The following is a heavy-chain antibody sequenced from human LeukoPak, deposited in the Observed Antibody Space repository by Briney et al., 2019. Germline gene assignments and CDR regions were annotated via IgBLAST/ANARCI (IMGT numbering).Heavy chain of an antibody. D-gene: IGHD1-1*01. CDR1: GFTFSTLD. Sequence: GGSLRLSCAASGFTFSTLDFNWVRQAPGRGLEWVSVIYSGGSTYYADSVKGRFTISRHNSKNTLYLQMNSLRAEDTAVYYCASGQPFDYWGQGTLVTVSS. J-gene: IGHJ4*02. CDR2: IYSGGST. CDR3: ASGQPFDY. V-gene: IGHV3-53*04.